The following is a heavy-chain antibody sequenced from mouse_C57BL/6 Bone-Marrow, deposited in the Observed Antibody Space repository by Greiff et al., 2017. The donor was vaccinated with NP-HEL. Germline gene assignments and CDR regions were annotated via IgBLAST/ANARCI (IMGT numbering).Heavy chain of an antibody. D-gene: IGHD1-1*02. CDR3: AQKGYGGY. CDR2: IWSGGST. J-gene: IGHJ2*01. Sequence: VQLVESGPGLVQPSQSLSITCPVSGFSLTSYGVHWVRQSPGKGLEWLGVIWSGGSTDYNAAFISRLSISKDNSKSQVFFKMNSLQADDTAIYYCAQKGYGGYWGQGTTLTVSS. V-gene: IGHV2-2*01. CDR1: GFSLTSYG.